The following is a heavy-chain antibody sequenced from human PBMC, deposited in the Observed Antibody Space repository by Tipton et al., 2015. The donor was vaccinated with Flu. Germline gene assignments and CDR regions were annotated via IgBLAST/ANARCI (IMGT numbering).Heavy chain of an antibody. D-gene: IGHD2-8*02. CDR2: IYHNGAT. CDR3: ASGPRRYAGADH. J-gene: IGHJ4*02. V-gene: IGHV4-38-2*02. Sequence: TLSLTCTVSGFSISSGNYWGWIRQSPGGGLESIGAIYHNGATYYNPSLKSRVTISVDTSKNQFSLKLISVTAADTAVYYCASGPRRYAGADHWGQGTLVTVSS. CDR1: GFSISSGNY.